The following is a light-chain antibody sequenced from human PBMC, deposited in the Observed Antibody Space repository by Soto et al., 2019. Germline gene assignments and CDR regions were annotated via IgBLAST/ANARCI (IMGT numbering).Light chain of an antibody. CDR1: QGIGSS. CDR3: EKYDSVPWT. V-gene: IGKV1-27*01. Sequence: DIQMTQSPSSLSASVGDRVTITCRASQGIGSSVAWHQQKPGNAPKLLIYAASTLQSGVPSRFSGSGSGTDFTLTISSLQPEDFATYYCEKYDSVPWTFGPGTKVEIK. CDR2: AAS. J-gene: IGKJ3*01.